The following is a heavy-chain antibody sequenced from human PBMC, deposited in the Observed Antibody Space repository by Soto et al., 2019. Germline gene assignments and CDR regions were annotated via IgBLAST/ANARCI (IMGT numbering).Heavy chain of an antibody. J-gene: IGHJ6*02. V-gene: IGHV4-39*02. CDR1: GGSISSSSYY. CDR3: ARDQGITTFGVYSMYYYGMDV. Sequence: PSETLSLTCTVSGGSISSSSYYWGWIRQPPGKGLEWIGSIYYSGSTYYNPSLKSRVTISVDTSKNQFALKLSSVTAAETAVYYCARDQGITTFGVYSMYYYGMDVWGQGTTVTVSS. CDR2: IYYSGST. D-gene: IGHD3-3*01.